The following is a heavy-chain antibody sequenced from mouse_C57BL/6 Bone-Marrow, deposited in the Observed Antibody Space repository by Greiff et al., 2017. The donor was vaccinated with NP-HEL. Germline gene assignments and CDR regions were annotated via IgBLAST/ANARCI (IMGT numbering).Heavy chain of an antibody. CDR3: AREGLYYGYHGGFAY. D-gene: IGHD2-2*01. CDR1: GYSFTDYN. V-gene: IGHV1-39*01. J-gene: IGHJ3*01. Sequence: EVQLQQSGPELVKPGASVKISCKASGYSFTDYNMNWVKQSNGKSLEWIGVINPNYGTTSYNQKFKGKATLTVDQSSSTPYMQLNSLTSEDTAVFYRAREGLYYGYHGGFAYWGQGTLVTVSA. CDR2: INPNYGTT.